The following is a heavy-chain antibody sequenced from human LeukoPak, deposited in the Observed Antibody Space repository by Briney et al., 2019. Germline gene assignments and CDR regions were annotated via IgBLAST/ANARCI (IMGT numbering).Heavy chain of an antibody. Sequence: GGSLRLSCSASGFTFSSYAMHWVRQAPGKGLEYFSAISSNGGSTYYADSVKGRFTISRDNSKNTLYLQMSSLRAEDTAVYYCVKAGGSGTYYFDYWGQGTLVTVSS. CDR2: ISSNGGST. CDR3: VKAGGSGTYYFDY. CDR1: GFTFSSYA. J-gene: IGHJ4*02. D-gene: IGHD3-10*01. V-gene: IGHV3-64D*06.